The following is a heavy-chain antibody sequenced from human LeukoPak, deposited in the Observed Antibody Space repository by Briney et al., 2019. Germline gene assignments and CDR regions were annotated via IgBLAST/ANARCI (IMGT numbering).Heavy chain of an antibody. D-gene: IGHD3-9*01. CDR1: DDSITIYY. CDR3: ARYLRVLTGYHYWYFDL. Sequence: PSETLSLTCTVSDDSITIYYWSWIRQPPGKGLEWIGYIDHTGITNYNPSLNSRVTISRDTSKNHFSLELSSATAADTAVYYCARYLRVLTGYHYWYFDLWGRGTLVTVSS. J-gene: IGHJ2*01. V-gene: IGHV4-59*01. CDR2: IDHTGIT.